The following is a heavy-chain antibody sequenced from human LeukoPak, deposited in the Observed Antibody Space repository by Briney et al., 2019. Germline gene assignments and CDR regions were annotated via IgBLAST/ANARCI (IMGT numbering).Heavy chain of an antibody. V-gene: IGHV3-11*01. J-gene: IGHJ4*02. CDR2: ISSSGSTI. Sequence: GGSLRLSCAASGFTFNKYSMSWIRQAPGKGLEWVSYISSSGSTIYYADSVKGRFTISRDNAKNSLYLQMNSLRAEDTAVYYCANSRDGYKFDYWGQGTLVTVSS. CDR1: GFTFNKYS. CDR3: ANSRDGYKFDY. D-gene: IGHD5-24*01.